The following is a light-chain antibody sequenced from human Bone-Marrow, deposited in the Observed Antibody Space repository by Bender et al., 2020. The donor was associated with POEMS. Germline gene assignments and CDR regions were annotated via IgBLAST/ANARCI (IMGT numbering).Light chain of an antibody. CDR3: QSWGSNTAV. V-gene: IGLV3-1*01. Sequence: SYELTQPPSVSVSPGQTATITCSGEKSGEEYACWYQQKPGQSHVVVIYQDTKRPSGIPERFSGSTSGNTASLTISGTQTMDEADYYCQSWGSNTAVFGGGTKLTVL. J-gene: IGLJ2*01. CDR2: QDT. CDR1: KSGEEY.